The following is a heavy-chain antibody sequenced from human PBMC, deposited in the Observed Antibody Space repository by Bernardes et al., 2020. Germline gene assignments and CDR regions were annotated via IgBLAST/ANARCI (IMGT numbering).Heavy chain of an antibody. CDR3: AHRKPVTSFDY. CDR1: GFSLSPSGVG. D-gene: IGHD4-17*01. CDR2: IYWDDDK. V-gene: IGHV2-5*02. Sequence: SGSTLLKPTQTLTLTCPFSGFSLSPSGVGVGWIRQPPGKALEWLALIYWDDDKRYSPSLKSRLTITKDTSKNQVVLTMTNMDPVDTATYYCAHRKPVTSFDYWGQGTLVTVSS. J-gene: IGHJ4*02.